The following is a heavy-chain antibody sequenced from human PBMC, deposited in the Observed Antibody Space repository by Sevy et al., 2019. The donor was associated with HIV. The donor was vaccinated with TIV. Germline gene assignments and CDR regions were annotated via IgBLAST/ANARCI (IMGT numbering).Heavy chain of an antibody. CDR1: GFTFSSYA. CDR3: ARGYYYDSSGYYFVDYFDY. Sequence: GGSLRLSCAASGFTFSSYAMHWVRQAPGKGLEYVSAISSNGGSTYYANSMKGRFTISRDNSKNTLYLQMGSLRAEDMAVYYCARGYYYDSSGYYFVDYFDYWGQGTLVTVSS. D-gene: IGHD3-22*01. V-gene: IGHV3-64*01. CDR2: ISSNGGST. J-gene: IGHJ4*02.